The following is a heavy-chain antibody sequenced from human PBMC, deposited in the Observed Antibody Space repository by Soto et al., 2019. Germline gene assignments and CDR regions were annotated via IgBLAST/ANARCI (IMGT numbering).Heavy chain of an antibody. CDR1: GFTFSSYA. CDR3: AKDRRDVSIVVVVAATYSYDGMDV. J-gene: IGHJ6*02. CDR2: ISGSGGST. Sequence: EVQLLESGGGLVQPGGSLRLSCAASGFTFSSYAMSWVRQAPGKGLEWVSAISGSGGSTYYADSVKGRFTISRDKSKNTLYLQMNSLRAEDTAVYYCAKDRRDVSIVVVVAATYSYDGMDVWGQGTTVTVSS. V-gene: IGHV3-23*01. D-gene: IGHD2-15*01.